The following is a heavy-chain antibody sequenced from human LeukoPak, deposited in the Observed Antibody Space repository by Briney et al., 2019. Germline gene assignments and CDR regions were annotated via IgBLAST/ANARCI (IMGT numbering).Heavy chain of an antibody. CDR3: TRRGGSSSSDWFDP. Sequence: SETLSLTCTVSGGSISGFHWNWIRQPPGKGLEWIGYIYYSGRTDSNPSLKSRVTVSVDTSKNQFNLRLTSVTAADTAVYYCTRRGGSSSSDWFDPWGQGTLVIVSS. CDR2: IYYSGRT. D-gene: IGHD6-6*01. CDR1: GGSISGFH. V-gene: IGHV4-59*08. J-gene: IGHJ5*02.